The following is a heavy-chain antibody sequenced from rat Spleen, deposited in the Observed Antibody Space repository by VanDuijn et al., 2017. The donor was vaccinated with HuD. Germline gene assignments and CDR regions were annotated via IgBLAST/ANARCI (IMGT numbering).Heavy chain of an antibody. V-gene: IGHV5-7*01. J-gene: IGHJ4*01. Sequence: EVQLVESGGGLVQPGRSLKFSCAASGFTFSDYNMAWVRQVPKKGLEWVATITYDGSGTYYRDSVKGRFTISRDSAKSTLYLQMDSLRSEDTATYYCARHGQIYNYGGYYPSGVMDAWGQGASVTVSS. CDR3: ARHGQIYNYGGYYPSGVMDA. CDR2: ITYDGSGT. D-gene: IGHD1-12*03. CDR1: GFTFSDYN.